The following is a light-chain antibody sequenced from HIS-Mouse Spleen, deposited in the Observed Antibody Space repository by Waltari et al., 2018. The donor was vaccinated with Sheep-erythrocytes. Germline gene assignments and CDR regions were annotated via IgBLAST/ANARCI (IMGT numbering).Light chain of an antibody. CDR3: CSYAGSSTPWV. V-gene: IGLV2-23*01. J-gene: IGLJ3*02. CDR1: SSDGGSYNL. CDR2: EGS. Sequence: QSALTQPASVSGSPGQSITISCTGTSSDGGSYNLVSWYQQHPGKGPKLMIYEGSKRPSWVSNRFSGSKSGNTASLTISGLQAEDEADYYCCSYAGSSTPWVFGGGTKLTVL.